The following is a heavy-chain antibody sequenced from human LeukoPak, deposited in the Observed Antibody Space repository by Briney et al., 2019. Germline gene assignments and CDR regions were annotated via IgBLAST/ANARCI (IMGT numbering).Heavy chain of an antibody. CDR1: GGSISSTSHY. J-gene: IGHJ1*01. CDR3: ARHLRDSRRPDDFQH. V-gene: IGHV4-39*01. CDR2: IYYTGTT. Sequence: SSETLSLTCTVSGGSISSTSHYWDWIRQPPGKGLEWIGTIYYTGTTYYSLSLRSRATMSVDTYNNQFSLQLTSMTAADTATYFCARHLRDSRRPDDFQHWGQGALVTVSS. D-gene: IGHD6-6*01.